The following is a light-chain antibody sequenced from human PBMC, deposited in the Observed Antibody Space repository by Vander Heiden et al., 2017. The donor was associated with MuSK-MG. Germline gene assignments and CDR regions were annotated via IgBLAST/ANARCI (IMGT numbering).Light chain of an antibody. Sequence: QSVLTQPPSVSGAPGQRVTISCTGSRSNIGAGYDIHWYQQLPRTAPKLLIYGNTNRPSGVPDRFSGSKSGTSASLAITGLQAEDEADYYCQSYDSSLSGSGVFGTGTKVTVL. CDR2: GNT. J-gene: IGLJ1*01. CDR3: QSYDSSLSGSGV. V-gene: IGLV1-40*01. CDR1: RSNIGAGYD.